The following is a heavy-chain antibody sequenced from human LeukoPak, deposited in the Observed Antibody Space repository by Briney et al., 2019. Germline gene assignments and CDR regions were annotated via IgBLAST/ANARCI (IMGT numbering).Heavy chain of an antibody. CDR1: GFTFSSYA. J-gene: IGHJ4*02. Sequence: PGGSLRLSCAASGFTFSSYAMHWVRQAPGKGLEYVSAISSNGGSTYYANSVKGRFTISRDNSKNTLYLQMGSLRAEDMSVYYCARGGITIFGVAYFDYWGQGTLVTVSS. V-gene: IGHV3-64*01. D-gene: IGHD3-3*01. CDR2: ISSNGGST. CDR3: ARGGITIFGVAYFDY.